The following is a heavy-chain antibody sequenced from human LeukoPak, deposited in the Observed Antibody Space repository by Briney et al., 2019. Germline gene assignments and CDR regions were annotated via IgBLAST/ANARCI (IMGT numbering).Heavy chain of an antibody. J-gene: IGHJ5*02. CDR3: AREPGGQWLVPLLNWFDP. D-gene: IGHD6-19*01. CDR2: INHSGST. CDR1: GGSFSGYY. Sequence: SETLSLTCAVYGGSFSGYYWSWIRQPPGKGLEWIGEINHSGSTYYNPSLKSRVTISVDTSKNQFSLKLSSVTAADTAVYYCAREPGGQWLVPLLNWFDPWGQGTLVTVSS. V-gene: IGHV4-34*01.